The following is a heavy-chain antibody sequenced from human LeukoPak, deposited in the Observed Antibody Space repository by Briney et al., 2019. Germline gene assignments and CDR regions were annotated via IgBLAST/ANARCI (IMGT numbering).Heavy chain of an antibody. D-gene: IGHD4-23*01. CDR2: ISWNSGSI. J-gene: IGHJ3*02. V-gene: IGHV3-9*01. CDR1: GFTFDDYA. CDR3: AKDSSHGGPRGAFDI. Sequence: PGGSLRLSCAASGFTFDDYAMHWVRQAPGKGLEWVSGISWNSGSIGYADSVKGRFTISRDNAKNSLYLQMNSLRAEDTALYYCAKDSSHGGPRGAFDIWGQGTMVTVSS.